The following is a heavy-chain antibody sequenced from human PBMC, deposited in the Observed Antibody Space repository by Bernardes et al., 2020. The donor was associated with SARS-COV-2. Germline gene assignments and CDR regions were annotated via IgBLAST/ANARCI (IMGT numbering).Heavy chain of an antibody. CDR3: AKCVQGSYAMDV. CDR1: GFTFSSYA. J-gene: IGHJ6*02. Sequence: GGSLRLSCAPSGFTFSSYAMSWVRQAPGKGLEWVSGISGSGGSTYYADSVKGRFTISRNNSKNTLYLEMNSLKAEDTAIYYCAKCVQGSYAMDVWGQGTTVTVAS. D-gene: IGHD1-1*01. V-gene: IGHV3-23*01. CDR2: ISGSGGST.